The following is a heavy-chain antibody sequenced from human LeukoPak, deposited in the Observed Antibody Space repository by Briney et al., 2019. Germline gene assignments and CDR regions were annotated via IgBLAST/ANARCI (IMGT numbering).Heavy chain of an antibody. J-gene: IGHJ4*02. CDR2: ISSSGSTI. D-gene: IGHD3-16*01. V-gene: IGHV3-48*03. CDR3: ARGEITFGGGFDY. Sequence: PGGSLRLSCAASGFTFSSYEMNWVRQARGKWLEWVSYISSSGSTIYYADSVKGRFTISRDNAKNSLYLQMNSLRAEDTAVYYCARGEITFGGGFDYWGQGTLVTVSS. CDR1: GFTFSSYE.